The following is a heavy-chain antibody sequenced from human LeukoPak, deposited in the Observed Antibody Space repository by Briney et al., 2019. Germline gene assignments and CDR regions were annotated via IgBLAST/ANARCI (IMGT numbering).Heavy chain of an antibody. V-gene: IGHV3-23*01. J-gene: IGHJ4*02. CDR2: ISGSGGST. Sequence: GGTLRLSCAASGFTFSTYAMSWVRQAPGKGLEWVSGISGSGGSTFYADSVKGRFTISKDNSKNTLYLQMNSLRAEDTAVYYCAKDRAYYSDSSGYYLVRAYDYWGQGTLVTVSS. D-gene: IGHD3-22*01. CDR1: GFTFSTYA. CDR3: AKDRAYYSDSSGYYLVRAYDY.